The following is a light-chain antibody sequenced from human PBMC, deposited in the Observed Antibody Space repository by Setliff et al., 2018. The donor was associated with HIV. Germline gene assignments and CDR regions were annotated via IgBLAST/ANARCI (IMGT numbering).Light chain of an antibody. V-gene: IGKV4-1*01. Sequence: DIVMTQSPDSLAVSLGERATINCKSSQSVLYSANNKNYLAWYRQKPGQPPKLLFYWASIRESGVPDRFSSSGSGTDFALTISSLQPEDGAVYYCQQYYSTHQTVGQGTKVDIK. CDR1: QSVLYSANNKNY. J-gene: IGKJ1*01. CDR3: QQYYSTHQT. CDR2: WAS.